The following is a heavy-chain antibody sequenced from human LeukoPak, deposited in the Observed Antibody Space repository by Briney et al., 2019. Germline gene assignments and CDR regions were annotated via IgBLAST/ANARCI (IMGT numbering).Heavy chain of an antibody. V-gene: IGHV4-59*01. J-gene: IGHJ4*02. CDR1: GGSISSYY. CDR3: ASRSYDSSGYFY. CDR2: IYYSGST. Sequence: SETLSLTCTVSGGSISSYYWSWIRQPPGKGLGWIGYIYYSGSTNYNPSLKSRVTISVDTSKNQFSLKLSSVTAADTAVYYCASRSYDSSGYFYWGQGTLVTVSS. D-gene: IGHD3-22*01.